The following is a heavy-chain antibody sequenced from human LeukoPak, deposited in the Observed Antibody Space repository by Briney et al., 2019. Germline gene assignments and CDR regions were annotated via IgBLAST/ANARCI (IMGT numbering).Heavy chain of an antibody. CDR1: GFTFSSYG. Sequence: GGSLRLSCAASGFTFSSYGMPWVRQALGKGLEWVAVISYDGSNKYYADSVKGRFTISRDNSKNTLYLQMNSLRAEDTAVYYCARDFRYSSSWGQGTLVTVSS. CDR3: ARDFRYSSS. J-gene: IGHJ4*02. CDR2: ISYDGSNK. V-gene: IGHV3-30*03. D-gene: IGHD6-13*01.